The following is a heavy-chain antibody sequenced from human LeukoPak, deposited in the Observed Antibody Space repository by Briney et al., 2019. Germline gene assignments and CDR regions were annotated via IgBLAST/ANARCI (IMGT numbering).Heavy chain of an antibody. CDR1: GYTLTELS. V-gene: IGHV1-24*01. D-gene: IGHD3-22*01. CDR3: ARYYYYDSSGFDAFDI. J-gene: IGHJ3*02. CDR2: FDPEDGET. Sequence: ASVKVSCKVSGYTLTELSMHWVRQAPGKGLEWMGGFDPEDGETIYAQKLQGRVTMTTDTSTSTAYMELRSLRSDDTAVYYCARYYYYDSSGFDAFDIWGQGTMVTVSS.